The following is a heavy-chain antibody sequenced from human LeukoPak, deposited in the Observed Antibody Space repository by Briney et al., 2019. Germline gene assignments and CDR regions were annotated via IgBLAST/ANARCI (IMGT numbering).Heavy chain of an antibody. Sequence: GGSLRLSCAASGFTFSSYDMHWVRQAPGKGLEWVAVISYDGSNKYYADSVKGRFTISRDNSKNTLYLQMNSLRAEDTAVYYCAKSISSSWPYDYWGQGTLVTVSS. CDR2: ISYDGSNK. D-gene: IGHD6-13*01. CDR1: GFTFSSYD. V-gene: IGHV3-30*18. CDR3: AKSISSSWPYDY. J-gene: IGHJ4*02.